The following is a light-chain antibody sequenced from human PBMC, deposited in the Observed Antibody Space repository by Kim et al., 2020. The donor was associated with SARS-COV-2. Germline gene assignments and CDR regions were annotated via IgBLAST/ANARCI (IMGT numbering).Light chain of an antibody. CDR3: QQFGGGSPSIT. V-gene: IGKV3-20*01. J-gene: IGKJ5*01. CDR1: QTVDSNK. Sequence: GDRATLSGRASQTVDSNKLGWYQQKRGQPPRLLIYGTSSRATAIPDRFSGSGSGTDFTLTISRLEPEDFAVYYCQQFGGGSPSITFGQGTRLEIK. CDR2: GTS.